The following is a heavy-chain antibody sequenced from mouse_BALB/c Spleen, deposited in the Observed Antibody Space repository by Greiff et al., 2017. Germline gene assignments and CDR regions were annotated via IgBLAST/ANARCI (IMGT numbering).Heavy chain of an antibody. CDR3: ARVDGNYVDY. J-gene: IGHJ2*01. CDR2: ISTYYGNT. CDR1: GYTFTDYA. Sequence: QVQLQQSGPELVRPGVSVKISCKGSGYTFTDYAMHWVKQSHAKSLEWIGVISTYYGNTNYNQKFKGKATMTVDKSSSTAYMELARLTSEDSAIYYCARVDGNYVDYWGQGTTLTVSS. V-gene: IGHV1-67*01. D-gene: IGHD2-1*01.